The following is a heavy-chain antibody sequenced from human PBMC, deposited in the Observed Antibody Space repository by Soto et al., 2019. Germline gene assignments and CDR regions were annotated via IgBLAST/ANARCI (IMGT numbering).Heavy chain of an antibody. CDR1: GYTFTSYY. Sequence: ASVKVSCKASGYTFTSYYMHWVRQAPGQGLEWMGIINPSGGSTSYAQKFQGRVTMTRDTSTSTVYMELSSLRSEDTAVYYCASYYYDSSGYYWTDAFDIWGQGTMVT. D-gene: IGHD3-22*01. CDR2: INPSGGST. J-gene: IGHJ3*02. V-gene: IGHV1-46*03. CDR3: ASYYYDSSGYYWTDAFDI.